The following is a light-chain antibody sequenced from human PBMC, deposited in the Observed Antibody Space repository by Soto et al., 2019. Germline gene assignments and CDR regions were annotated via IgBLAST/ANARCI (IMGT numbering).Light chain of an antibody. CDR3: SSYAGSNNLVI. CDR1: SSDIGFYNY. V-gene: IGLV2-8*01. Sequence: QSVRTQPPSASGSPGQSVTISCIGTSSDIGFYNYVSWYQQHPGKAPKLMIFEVTKRPSGVPDRFSGSKSDNTASLTVSGLQAEDEADYYCSSYAGSNNLVIFGGGTQLTVL. CDR2: EVT. J-gene: IGLJ2*01.